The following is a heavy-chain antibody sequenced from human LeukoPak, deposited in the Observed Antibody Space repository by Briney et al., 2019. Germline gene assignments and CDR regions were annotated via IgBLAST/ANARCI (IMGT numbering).Heavy chain of an antibody. J-gene: IGHJ4*02. CDR2: INPNSGGT. Sequence: ASVKVSCKASGYTFTDYYIHWVRQAPGQGLEWMEWINPNSGGTNSAQKFQGRVTMTRATSISTAYMELSRLRSDDTAVYYCARDPYDALAGPDYWGQGTLVTVSS. V-gene: IGHV1-2*02. D-gene: IGHD6-19*01. CDR3: ARDPYDALAGPDY. CDR1: GYTFTDYY.